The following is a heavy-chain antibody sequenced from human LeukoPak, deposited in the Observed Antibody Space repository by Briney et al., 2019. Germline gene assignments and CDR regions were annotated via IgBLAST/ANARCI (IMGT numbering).Heavy chain of an antibody. Sequence: SETLSLTCTVSGASISSYYWSWIRQPPGKGLEWIGYIYYSGSTNYNPSLKSRVTISVDTSKNQFSLKLSSVTAADTAVYYCARVQRIQLWLVPEYYFDYWGQGTLVTVSS. CDR3: ARVQRIQLWLVPEYYFDY. D-gene: IGHD5-18*01. CDR1: GASISSYY. J-gene: IGHJ4*02. CDR2: IYYSGST. V-gene: IGHV4-59*01.